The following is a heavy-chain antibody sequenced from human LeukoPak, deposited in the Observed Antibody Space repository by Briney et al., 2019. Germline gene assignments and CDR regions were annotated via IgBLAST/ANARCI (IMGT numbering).Heavy chain of an antibody. CDR1: GYTFTSYY. CDR2: INPSGGSI. D-gene: IGHD2-2*01. CDR3: AREGDIVVVPAAITLSY. V-gene: IGHV1-46*01. Sequence: ASVKVSCKASGYTFTSYYMHWVRQAPGQGLEWMGIINPSGGSISYAQKFQGRVTMTRDTSTSTVYMELSSLRSEDTAVYYCAREGDIVVVPAAITLSYWGQGTLVTVSS. J-gene: IGHJ4*02.